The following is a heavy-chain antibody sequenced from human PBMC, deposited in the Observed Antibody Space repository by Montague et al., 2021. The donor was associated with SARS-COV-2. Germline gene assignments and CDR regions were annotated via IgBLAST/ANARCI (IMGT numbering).Heavy chain of an antibody. Sequence: SLRLSCAASGFTVTDTYMTWVRQPPGKGLEWVSVFYAGGDTYYADSVKGRFTIFRDSSNLYLQMNNLRAEDTAVYYCARDKFYYNSASYAMDLWGQGTTVTDSS. CDR1: GFTVTDTY. J-gene: IGHJ6*02. CDR2: FYAGGDT. D-gene: IGHD3-10*01. CDR3: ARDKFYYNSASYAMDL. V-gene: IGHV3-53*01.